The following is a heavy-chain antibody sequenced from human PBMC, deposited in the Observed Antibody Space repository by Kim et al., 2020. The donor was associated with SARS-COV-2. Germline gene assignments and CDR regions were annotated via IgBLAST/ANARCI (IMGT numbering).Heavy chain of an antibody. CDR2: ISWNSGSI. Sequence: GGSLRLSCAASGFTFDDYAMHWVRQAPGKGLEWVSGISWNSGSIGYADSVKGRFTISRDYAKNSLYLQMNSLRAEDTALYYCAKGHYDILTGYDYWGQGT. J-gene: IGHJ4*02. CDR1: GFTFDDYA. V-gene: IGHV3-9*01. CDR3: AKGHYDILTGYDY. D-gene: IGHD3-9*01.